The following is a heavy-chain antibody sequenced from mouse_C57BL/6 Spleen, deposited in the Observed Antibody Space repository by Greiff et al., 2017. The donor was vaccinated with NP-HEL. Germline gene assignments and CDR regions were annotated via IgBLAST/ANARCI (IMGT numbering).Heavy chain of an antibody. CDR2: INPSNGGT. Sequence: VQLQQPGTELVKPGASVKLSCKASGYTFTSYWMHWVKQRPGQGLEWIGNINPSNGGTNYNEKFKSKATLTVDKSSSTAYMQLSSLTSEDSAVYYCAREKLDYYGSSPFAYWGQGTLVTVSA. CDR3: AREKLDYYGSSPFAY. D-gene: IGHD1-1*01. V-gene: IGHV1-53*01. CDR1: GYTFTSYW. J-gene: IGHJ3*01.